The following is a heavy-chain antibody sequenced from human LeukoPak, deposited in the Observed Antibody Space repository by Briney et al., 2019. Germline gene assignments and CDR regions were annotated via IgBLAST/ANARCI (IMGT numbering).Heavy chain of an antibody. CDR3: AKVAPPYYDYVWGSYRVWEYYFDY. CDR2: ISGSGGST. V-gene: IGHV3-23*01. J-gene: IGHJ4*02. Sequence: GGSLRLSCAASGFTFSSYGMSWVRQAPGKGLEWVSAISGSGGSTYYADSVKGRFTISRDNSKNTLYLQMNSLRAEDTAVYYCAKVAPPYYDYVWGSYRVWEYYFDYWGQGTLVTVSS. CDR1: GFTFSSYG. D-gene: IGHD3-16*02.